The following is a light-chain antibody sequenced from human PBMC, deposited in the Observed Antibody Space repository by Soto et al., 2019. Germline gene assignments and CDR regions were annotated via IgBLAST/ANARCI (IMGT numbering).Light chain of an antibody. Sequence: QSALTQPPSVSGSPGQSVTISCTGTSSDVGSYNRVSWYQQPPGTAPKVIIYEVSNRPSGVPDRFSGSKSGNTASLTISGLQAEDEADYCCSSCTSSSTLVFGGGTKVTVL. CDR2: EVS. CDR1: SSDVGSYNR. CDR3: SSCTSSSTLV. V-gene: IGLV2-18*02. J-gene: IGLJ3*02.